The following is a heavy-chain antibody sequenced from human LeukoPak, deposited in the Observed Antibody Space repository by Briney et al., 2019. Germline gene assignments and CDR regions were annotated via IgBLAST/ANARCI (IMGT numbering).Heavy chain of an antibody. D-gene: IGHD3-22*01. V-gene: IGHV3-23*01. Sequence: PGGSLRLSCAASGFTFSTYAMSWVRQAPGKGLEWVSLIGGSDGRTRYADSVKGRFTISRDNSKNTLYLEMSSLRAEDTAVYYCAKDSSSYDWGYMDVWGKGTTVTISS. CDR2: IGGSDGRT. CDR1: GFTFSTYA. J-gene: IGHJ6*03. CDR3: AKDSSSYDWGYMDV.